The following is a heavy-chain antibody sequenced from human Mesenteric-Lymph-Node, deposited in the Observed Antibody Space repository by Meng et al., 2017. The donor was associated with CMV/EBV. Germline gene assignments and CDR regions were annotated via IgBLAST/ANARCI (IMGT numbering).Heavy chain of an antibody. CDR2: INWSGGST. V-gene: IGHV3-20*04. Sequence: GESLKISCSASGFPFDDYGFSWLRQVPGKGLECVSTINWSGGSTGYADSVKGRFTISRDSAKSSLYLQMNSLRAEDTALYYCATYRGGTFHFANWGQGTLVTVSS. J-gene: IGHJ4*02. CDR1: GFPFDDYG. D-gene: IGHD3-16*01. CDR3: ATYRGGTFHFAN.